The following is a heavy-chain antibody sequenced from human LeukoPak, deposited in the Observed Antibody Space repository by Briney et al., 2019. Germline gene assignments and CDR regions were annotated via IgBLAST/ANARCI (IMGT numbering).Heavy chain of an antibody. CDR3: AKGTMVRGVIIIYYYYGMDV. CDR2: TSGSGGST. J-gene: IGHJ6*02. D-gene: IGHD3-10*01. CDR1: GFTFSSYA. V-gene: IGHV3-23*01. Sequence: PGGSLRLSCAASGFTFSSYAMSWVRQAPGKGLEWVSGTSGSGGSTYYADSVKGRFTISRDNSKNTLYLQMNSLRAEDTDVYYCAKGTMVRGVIIIYYYYGMDVWGQGTTVTVSS.